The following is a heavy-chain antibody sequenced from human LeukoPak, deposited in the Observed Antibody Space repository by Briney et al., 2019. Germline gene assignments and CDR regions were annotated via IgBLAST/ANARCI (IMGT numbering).Heavy chain of an antibody. J-gene: IGHJ6*02. V-gene: IGHV4-31*03. CDR2: IYYSGST. D-gene: IGHD3-16*02. CDR3: VRVPYDYVWGSYPGMDV. CDR1: GGSISSGGYY. Sequence: SETLSLTCTVSGGSISSGGYYWSWIRQHPGKGLEWIGYIYYSGSTYYNPSLKSRVTISVDTSKNQFSLKLSSVTAADTAVYYCVRVPYDYVWGSYPGMDVGGQGTTVTVS.